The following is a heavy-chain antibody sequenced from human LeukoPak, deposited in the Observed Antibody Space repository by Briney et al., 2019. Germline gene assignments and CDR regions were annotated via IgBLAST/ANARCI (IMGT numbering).Heavy chain of an antibody. J-gene: IGHJ5*02. D-gene: IGHD2-2*01. CDR2: IIPILGVA. Sequence: SVKVSCKASGGTFSSYAISWVRQAPGQGLEWMGRIIPILGVANYAQKFQGRVTITADKSMSTAYMELSSLRSEDTAVYYCARCLLTSYSFDPWGQGTLVTVSS. CDR3: ARCLLTSYSFDP. V-gene: IGHV1-69*04. CDR1: GGTFSSYA.